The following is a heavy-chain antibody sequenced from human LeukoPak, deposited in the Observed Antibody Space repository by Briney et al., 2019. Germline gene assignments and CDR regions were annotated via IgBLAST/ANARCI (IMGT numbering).Heavy chain of an antibody. D-gene: IGHD3-22*01. J-gene: IGHJ3*01. V-gene: IGHV4-59*12. CDR1: GGSISSYY. CDR3: VKELDYYGSTEEYYGGVDAFDF. CDR2: IYYSGST. Sequence: SETLSLTCTVSGGSISSYYWSWIRQPPGKGLEWIGYIYYSGSTNYNPSLKSRVTMSVDTSKNQFSLKLSSVTAADTAIYYCVKELDYYGSTEEYYGGVDAFDFWGQGTMVTVSS.